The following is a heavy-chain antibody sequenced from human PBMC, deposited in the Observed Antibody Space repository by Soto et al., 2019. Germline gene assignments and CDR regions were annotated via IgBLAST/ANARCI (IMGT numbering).Heavy chain of an antibody. V-gene: IGHV3-30*18. Sequence: QVQLVESGGGVVQPGRSLRLSCAASGFTFSSYGMHWVRQAPGKGLEWVAVISYDGSNKYYADSVKGRFTISRDNSKNTRYLQMKSLRTEDTAVYYCAKDRLPYCSGGSCYVDYWGQGTLVTVSS. CDR2: ISYDGSNK. CDR3: AKDRLPYCSGGSCYVDY. J-gene: IGHJ4*03. CDR1: GFTFSSYG. D-gene: IGHD2-15*01.